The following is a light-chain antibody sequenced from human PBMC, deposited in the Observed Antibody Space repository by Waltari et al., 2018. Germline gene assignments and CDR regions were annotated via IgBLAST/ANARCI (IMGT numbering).Light chain of an antibody. J-gene: IGKJ2*01. V-gene: IGKV3-15*01. Sequence: EIVMTPSPATPSVSPGERATLSCTARQRGSSRLAGYQQKPGQAPRLLIYDTSRRATGIPARFTGSGSGTEYTLTIGSLQSEDFAIYYCQQYDNWPPYTFGQGTKLESK. CDR2: DTS. CDR1: QRGSSR. CDR3: QQYDNWPPYT.